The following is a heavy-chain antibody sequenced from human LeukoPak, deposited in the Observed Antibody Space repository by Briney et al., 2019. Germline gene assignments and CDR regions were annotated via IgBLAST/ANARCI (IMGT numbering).Heavy chain of an antibody. J-gene: IGHJ4*02. CDR3: ARDFGTDY. CDR1: GFTFSSYS. CDR2: ISGSSSTI. V-gene: IGHV3-48*01. Sequence: GGSLRLSCAASGFTFSSYSMNWVRQAPGKGLEWGSYISGSSSTIYYADSVKGRFTISRDNGKNTLYLQMNSLRAEGTAVYYCARDFGTDYWGQGTLVTVSS. D-gene: IGHD3-10*01.